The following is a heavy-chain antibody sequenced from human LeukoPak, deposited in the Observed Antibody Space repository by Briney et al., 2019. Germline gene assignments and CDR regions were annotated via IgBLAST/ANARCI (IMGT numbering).Heavy chain of an antibody. CDR3: AGVPYYGGETRSFDY. CDR2: IYYTGST. CDR1: GGSITSGGYY. V-gene: IGHV4-31*03. Sequence: SQTLSLTCTVSGGSITSGGYYWSWIRQHPGKGLEWIGYIYYTGSTYYNPSLKSRVTISVDTSKNQFSLKLSSVTAADTAVYYCAGVPYYGGETRSFDYWGQGTLVTVSS. J-gene: IGHJ4*02. D-gene: IGHD1-26*01.